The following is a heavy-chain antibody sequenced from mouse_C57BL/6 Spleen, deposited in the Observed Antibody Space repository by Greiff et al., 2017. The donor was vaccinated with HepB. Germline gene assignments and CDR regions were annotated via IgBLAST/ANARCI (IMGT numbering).Heavy chain of an antibody. Sequence: QVQLQQPGAELVKPGASVKLSCKASGYTFTSYWMHWVKQRPGQGLEWIGMIHPNSGSTNYNEKFKTKATLTVDKSSSTAYMQLSSLTSEDSAVYYCARQDGYYRPWYFDVWGTGTTVTVSS. CDR3: ARQDGYYRPWYFDV. CDR1: GYTFTSYW. D-gene: IGHD2-3*01. V-gene: IGHV1-64*01. J-gene: IGHJ1*03. CDR2: IHPNSGST.